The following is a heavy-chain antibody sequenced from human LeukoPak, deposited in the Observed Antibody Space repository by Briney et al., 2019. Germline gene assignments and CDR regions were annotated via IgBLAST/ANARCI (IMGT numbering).Heavy chain of an antibody. J-gene: IGHJ4*02. Sequence: GGSLRLSCAASGFTFSYYDMSWVRQAPGKGLEWVSYISSSSSTIYYADSVKGRFTVSRDNAKNSLYLQMNSLRAEDTAVYYCARINYEGDSWGQGTLVTVSS. V-gene: IGHV3-48*01. CDR2: ISSSSSTI. D-gene: IGHD3-16*01. CDR3: ARINYEGDS. CDR1: GFTFSYYD.